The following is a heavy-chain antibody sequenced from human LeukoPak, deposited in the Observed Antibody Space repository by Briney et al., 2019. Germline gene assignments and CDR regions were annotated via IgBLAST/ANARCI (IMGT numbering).Heavy chain of an antibody. CDR2: IKSKTGGGTT. V-gene: IGHV3-15*01. CDR1: GFTFSNAW. D-gene: IGHD2-8*01. CDR3: TTYPMVYAMNY. Sequence: GGSLRLSCAASGFTFSNAWMSWVRQAPGKGLEWVGRIKSKTGGGTTDYAAPVKGRFTISRDDSKNTLFLQMNSLKSEDTAIYYCTTYPMVYAMNYWGQGTLVTVSS. J-gene: IGHJ4*02.